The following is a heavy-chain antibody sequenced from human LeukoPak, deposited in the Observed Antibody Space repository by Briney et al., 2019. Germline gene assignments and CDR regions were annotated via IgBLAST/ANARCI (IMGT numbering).Heavy chain of an antibody. V-gene: IGHV3-30*04. CDR3: AKDFGNYGGVSFYFDY. CDR2: ISYDGSNK. D-gene: IGHD3-3*01. J-gene: IGHJ4*02. Sequence: PGGSLRLSCAASGFTFSSYAMHWVRQAPGKGLEWVALISYDGSNKYYADSVRGRFTISRDESKNTLYLQMNSLRVEDTAVYYCAKDFGNYGGVSFYFDYWGQGTLVTVSS. CDR1: GFTFSSYA.